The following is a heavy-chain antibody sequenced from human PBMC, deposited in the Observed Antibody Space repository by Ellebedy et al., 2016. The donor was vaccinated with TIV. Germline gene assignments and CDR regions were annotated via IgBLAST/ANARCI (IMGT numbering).Heavy chain of an antibody. J-gene: IGHJ4*02. D-gene: IGHD3-22*01. CDR3: ASDSGYWGQVED. CDR1: GFTFSTYW. Sequence: PGGSLRLSCVASGFTFSTYWMHWVRQAPGKGLAWVSYIEGDGTSTKYADSVKGRFTISRDNAKNTVYLQMSSLRAEDTGVYYCASDSGYWGQVEDWGQGTRVTVSS. V-gene: IGHV3-74*03. CDR2: IEGDGTST.